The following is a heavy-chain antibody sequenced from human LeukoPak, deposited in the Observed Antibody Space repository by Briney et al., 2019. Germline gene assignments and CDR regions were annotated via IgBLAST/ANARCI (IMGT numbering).Heavy chain of an antibody. Sequence: PGGSLTLSCAASGLTVTDNYFSWVRQAPGKGLEWVSVIFPDGRTYHADSVKGRFTISRDRPKTTLLLQMNSLRADDTALYHCARTNTVYGDFDYWGQGILVTVSS. CDR1: GLTVTDNY. V-gene: IGHV3-53*01. CDR2: IFPDGRT. CDR3: ARTNTVYGDFDY. J-gene: IGHJ4*02. D-gene: IGHD2/OR15-2a*01.